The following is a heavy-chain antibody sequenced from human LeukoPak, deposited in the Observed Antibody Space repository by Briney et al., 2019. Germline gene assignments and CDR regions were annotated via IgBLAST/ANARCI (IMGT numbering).Heavy chain of an antibody. J-gene: IGHJ6*03. D-gene: IGHD2-2*03. CDR1: GYTFTNYD. Sequence: GASVKVSCKASGYTFTNYDINWVRQAPGQGLEWMGIINPSGGSTSYAQKFQGRVTMTRDTSTSTVYMELSSLRSEDTAVYYCARVDIVVVPAAQYGDNYYYYYYMDVWGKGTTVTVSS. CDR2: INPSGGST. CDR3: ARVDIVVVPAAQYGDNYYYYYYMDV. V-gene: IGHV1-46*01.